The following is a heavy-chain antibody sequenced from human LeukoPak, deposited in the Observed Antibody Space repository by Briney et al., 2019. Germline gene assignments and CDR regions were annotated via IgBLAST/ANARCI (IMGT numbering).Heavy chain of an antibody. CDR3: AILSGSYSDWYFDL. D-gene: IGHD1-26*01. V-gene: IGHV4-39*07. Sequence: SETLSLTCTVSGGSISSSSYYWGWIRQPPGKGLEWIGSIYYSGSTYYNPSLKSRVTISVDTSKNQFSLKLSSVTAADTAVYYCAILSGSYSDWYFDLWGRGTLVTVSS. CDR1: GGSISSSSYY. J-gene: IGHJ2*01. CDR2: IYYSGST.